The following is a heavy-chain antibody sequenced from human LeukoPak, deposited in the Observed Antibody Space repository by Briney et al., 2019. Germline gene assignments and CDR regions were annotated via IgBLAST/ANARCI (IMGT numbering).Heavy chain of an antibody. CDR3: AASQGPVLLYGPRGFDP. V-gene: IGHV1-58*01. J-gene: IGHJ5*02. Sequence: ASVKVSCKASGFTFTSSAVQWVRQARGQRLEWIGWIVVGSGNTNYAQKFQERVTITRDMSTSTAYMELSSLRSEDTAVYYCAASQGPVLLYGPRGFDPWGQGTLVTVSS. CDR1: GFTFTSSA. D-gene: IGHD3-10*01. CDR2: IVVGSGNT.